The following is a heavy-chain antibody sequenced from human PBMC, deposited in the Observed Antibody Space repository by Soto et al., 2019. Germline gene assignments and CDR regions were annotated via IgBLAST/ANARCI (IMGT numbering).Heavy chain of an antibody. Sequence: EVQLVESGGGLVQPGGSLRLSCAASGFTVSSKFMSWVRQAPGKGLEWVSVIYRDGSTYYSDSVKGRFTISRDNSKNMLYLQMNGLRAEDTAVYYCARGSAAATGPDYWGQGTLVTVSS. CDR2: IYRDGST. D-gene: IGHD6-13*01. CDR1: GFTVSSKF. V-gene: IGHV3-66*01. CDR3: ARGSAAATGPDY. J-gene: IGHJ4*02.